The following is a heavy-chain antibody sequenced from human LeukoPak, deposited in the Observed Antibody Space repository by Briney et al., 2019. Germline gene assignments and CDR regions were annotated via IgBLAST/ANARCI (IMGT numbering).Heavy chain of an antibody. CDR1: GFTSSSYA. J-gene: IGHJ4*02. CDR3: AKDRGYSGYDPLDY. D-gene: IGHD5-12*01. V-gene: IGHV3-23*01. CDR2: ISGGGGST. Sequence: PGGSLRLSCAASGFTSSSYAMSWVRQAPGKGLEWVSAISGGGGSTYYAGSVKGRSTISRDNSKNTLFLQMNSLRAEDTAVYYCAKDRGYSGYDPLDYWGQGTLVTVSS.